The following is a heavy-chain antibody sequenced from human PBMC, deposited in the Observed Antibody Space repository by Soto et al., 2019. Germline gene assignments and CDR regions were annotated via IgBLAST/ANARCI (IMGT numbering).Heavy chain of an antibody. V-gene: IGHV4-61*01. D-gene: IGHD6-19*01. J-gene: IGHJ3*02. CDR1: DYSISSDYY. CDR2: IYYSGTT. CDR3: AKSVVHQWLVHDAFDI. Sequence: SETLSLTCTVSDYSISSDYYWSWIRQPPGRGLEWIAYIYYSGTTNYNPSLESRVTISMDTSKNQFSLRLTSVTAADTAVYYCAKSVVHQWLVHDAFDIWGQGTLVTVSS.